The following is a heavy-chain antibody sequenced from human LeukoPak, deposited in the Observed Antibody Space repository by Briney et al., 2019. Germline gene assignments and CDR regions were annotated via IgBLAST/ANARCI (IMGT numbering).Heavy chain of an antibody. CDR1: GGSFSGYY. Sequence: PSETLSLTCAVYGGSFSGYYWSWIRQPPGKGLEWIREINHSGSTNYNPSLKSRVTISVDTSKNQFSLKLSSVTAADTAVYYCARLIRQLVPYYYYYMDVWGKGTTVTVSS. V-gene: IGHV4-34*01. CDR2: INHSGST. J-gene: IGHJ6*03. D-gene: IGHD6-6*01. CDR3: ARLIRQLVPYYYYYMDV.